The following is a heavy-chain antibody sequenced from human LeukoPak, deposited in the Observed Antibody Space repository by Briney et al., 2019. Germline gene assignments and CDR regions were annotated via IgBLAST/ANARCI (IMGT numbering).Heavy chain of an antibody. CDR2: IYHTGST. CDR1: GYSISSGYN. V-gene: IGHV4-38-2*02. J-gene: IGHJ6*03. CDR3: ARDRTVYSSSDYYYYMDV. D-gene: IGHD6-6*01. Sequence: SETLSLTCTVSGYSISSGYNWGWIRQPPGKGLEWIGSIYHTGSTYYKTSLKSRVTISVDTSKNQFSLKLSSVTAADTAVYYCARDRTVYSSSDYYYYMDVWGKGTTVTVSS.